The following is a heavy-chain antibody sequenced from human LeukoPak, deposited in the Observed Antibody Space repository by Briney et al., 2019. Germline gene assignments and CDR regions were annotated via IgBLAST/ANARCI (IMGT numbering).Heavy chain of an antibody. V-gene: IGHV3-23*01. D-gene: IGHD3-10*01. CDR1: GFTFSNYA. CDR3: AKEDPYYYGSGSYPIIDY. CDR2: IGYRGGSI. J-gene: IGHJ4*02. Sequence: GGSLRLSCAASGFTFSNYAMSWVRQAPGKGLEWVSIIGYRGGSIYYAYSVQGRFTISRDNSKNTLSLQMNGLRPEDTAVYYCAKEDPYYYGSGSYPIIDYWGQGTLVTVSS.